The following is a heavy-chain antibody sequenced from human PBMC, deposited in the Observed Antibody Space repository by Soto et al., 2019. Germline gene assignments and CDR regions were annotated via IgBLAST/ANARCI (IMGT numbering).Heavy chain of an antibody. D-gene: IGHD2-8*01. Sequence: QVQLAQSGAEVKKPGASVKVSCKASGYTFTSYDINWVRQATGQGLEWMGWMNPNSGNTGYAQKFQGRVTMTRNTSISTSYMELSSLRSEDTAVYYCASVLYCTNGVCSIDYWGQGTLVTVSS. CDR2: MNPNSGNT. CDR3: ASVLYCTNGVCSIDY. J-gene: IGHJ4*02. CDR1: GYTFTSYD. V-gene: IGHV1-8*01.